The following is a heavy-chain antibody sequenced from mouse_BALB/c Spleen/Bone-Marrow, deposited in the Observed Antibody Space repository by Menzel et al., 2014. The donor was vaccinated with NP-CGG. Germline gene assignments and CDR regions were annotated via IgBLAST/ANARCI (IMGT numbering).Heavy chain of an antibody. J-gene: IGHJ4*01. Sequence: VQLQESGPGLVAPSQRLSITCTISGFSLTSYGLHWVRQPPGKGLEWLVVIWSDGSTTYNSALKSRLSISKDNSKSQVFLKMNSLQTDDTAMYYCARRGSFYAMDYWGQGTSVTVSS. CDR3: ARRGSFYAMDY. CDR1: GFSLTSYG. V-gene: IGHV2-6-1*01. CDR2: IWSDGST.